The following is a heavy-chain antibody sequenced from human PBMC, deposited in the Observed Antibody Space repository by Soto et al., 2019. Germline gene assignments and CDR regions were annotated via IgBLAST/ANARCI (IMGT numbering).Heavy chain of an antibody. Sequence: GGSLRLSXAASGFTFSSSAMHWVRQAPGMGLEWVAVISYDGSNKYYAGAVKGRFTISRDNSKTTLYLQLNSLRAEDTAVYYCASPYYYDSSGYRRHYYYGMDVWGQGTTVTVSS. CDR1: GFTFSSSA. CDR3: ASPYYYDSSGYRRHYYYGMDV. D-gene: IGHD3-22*01. CDR2: ISYDGSNK. J-gene: IGHJ6*02. V-gene: IGHV3-30-3*01.